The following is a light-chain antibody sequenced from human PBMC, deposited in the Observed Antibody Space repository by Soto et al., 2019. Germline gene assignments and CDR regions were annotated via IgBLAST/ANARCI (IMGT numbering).Light chain of an antibody. CDR1: QSVSSN. V-gene: IGKV3-15*01. CDR3: QQYNNWPHWT. J-gene: IGKJ1*01. CDR2: GAS. Sequence: IVMTQFRATLSASPVDTDILSCRPSQSVSSNLAWYQQKPGQAPRLLIYGASTRATGIPARFSGSGSGTEFTLTISSLQSEDFAVYYCQQYNNWPHWTFGQGTKVDI.